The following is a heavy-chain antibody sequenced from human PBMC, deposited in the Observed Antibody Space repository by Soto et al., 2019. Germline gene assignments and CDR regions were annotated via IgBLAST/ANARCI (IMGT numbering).Heavy chain of an antibody. D-gene: IGHD3-22*01. J-gene: IGHJ4*02. CDR1: GGSISSYY. V-gene: IGHV4-59*01. Sequence: SEKLSLTCTVSGGSISSYYWSWIRQPPGKGLEWIGYIYYSGSTNYNPSLKSRVTISVDTSKNQFSLKLSSVTAADTAVYYCARDRFGYSSGYYYPFDYLDQATLVS. CDR3: ARDRFGYSSGYYYPFDY. CDR2: IYYSGST.